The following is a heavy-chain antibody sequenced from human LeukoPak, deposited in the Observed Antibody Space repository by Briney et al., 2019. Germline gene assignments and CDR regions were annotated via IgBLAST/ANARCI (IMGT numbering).Heavy chain of an antibody. V-gene: IGHV3-30-3*01. CDR1: GFTFSSYA. CDR2: ISYDGSNK. CDR3: ARGTLVIHSHFDY. J-gene: IGHJ4*02. Sequence: GGSLRLSCAASGFTFSSYAMHWVRQAPGKGLEWVAVISYDGSNKYYADSVKGRFTISRDNSKNTLYLQMNSLRAEDTAVYYCARGTLVIHSHFDYWGQGTLVTVSS. D-gene: IGHD3-22*01.